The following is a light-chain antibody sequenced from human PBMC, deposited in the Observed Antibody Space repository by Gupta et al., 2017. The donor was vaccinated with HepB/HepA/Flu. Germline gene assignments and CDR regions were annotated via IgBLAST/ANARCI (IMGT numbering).Light chain of an antibody. J-gene: IGLJ1*01. Sequence: QSVLTQPPSVSGAPGQRVNISCTGSSSNIGTPFDVHWYQQLPGTAPKVLIYANNNRRSGVPDRFSGSKSGTSASLAITGLQAEDEADYYCQSYDSRLSSYVFGTGTKVTVL. V-gene: IGLV1-40*01. CDR1: SSNIGTPFD. CDR2: ANN. CDR3: QSYDSRLSSYV.